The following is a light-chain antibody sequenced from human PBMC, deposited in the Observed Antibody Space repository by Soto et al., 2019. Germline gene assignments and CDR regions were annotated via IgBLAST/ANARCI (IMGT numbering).Light chain of an antibody. Sequence: EIVMTQSPATLYVSPGERATLSCRASQSVSSNLAWYQQKPGQAPRLLIYGASTRATGIPARFSGSGSGTELPLTISSLQSEDFAVYYCQHYNNWPPWTFGQGTKVEIK. CDR1: QSVSSN. J-gene: IGKJ1*01. CDR2: GAS. V-gene: IGKV3-15*01. CDR3: QHYNNWPPWT.